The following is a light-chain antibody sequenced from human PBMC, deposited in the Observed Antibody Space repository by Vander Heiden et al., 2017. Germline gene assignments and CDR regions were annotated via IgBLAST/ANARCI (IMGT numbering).Light chain of an antibody. CDR2: LNSDGSH. CDR3: QTWGSGIWV. J-gene: IGLJ3*02. V-gene: IGLV4-69*02. Sequence: QLVLTQSPSASASLGASVKPTCTLSSGHSRHAIAWHQQQPEKGPRYLMKLNSDGSHSKGDGIPDRFSGSSSGAERYLTISSLQSEDEADYYCQTWGSGIWVFGGGTKLTVL. CDR1: SGHSRHA.